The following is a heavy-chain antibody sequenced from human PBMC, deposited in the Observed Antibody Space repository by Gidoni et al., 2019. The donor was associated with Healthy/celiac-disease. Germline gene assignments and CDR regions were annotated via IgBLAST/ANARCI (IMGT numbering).Heavy chain of an antibody. CDR2: IYPGDSDT. CDR1: GYSFTSYW. V-gene: IGHV5-51*01. D-gene: IGHD3-22*01. CDR3: ARPTPYDSSGYYYEDAFDI. J-gene: IGHJ3*02. Sequence: ELQLVQSGAAVTKPGVSLKISCKGSGYSFTSYWIGWVRQMPGKGLEWMGIIYPGDSDTRYSPSCQGQVTISADKSISTAYLQWSSLKASDTAMYYCARPTPYDSSGYYYEDAFDIWGQGTMVTVSS.